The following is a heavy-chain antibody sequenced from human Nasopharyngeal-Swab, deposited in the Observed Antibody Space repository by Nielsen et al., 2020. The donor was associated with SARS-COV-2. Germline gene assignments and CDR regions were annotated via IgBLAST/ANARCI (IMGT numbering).Heavy chain of an antibody. CDR1: GGSISSSSYY. J-gene: IGHJ6*02. CDR3: ARKSGYGSGSYLYYYGMDV. CDR2: IYYSGST. Sequence: SETLSFTCTVSGGSISSSSYYWGWIRQPPGKGLEWIGSIYYSGSTYYNPSLKSRVTISVDTSKNQFSLKLSSVTTADTAVYYCARKSGYGSGSYLYYYGMDVWGQGTTVTVSS. D-gene: IGHD3-10*01. V-gene: IGHV4-39*01.